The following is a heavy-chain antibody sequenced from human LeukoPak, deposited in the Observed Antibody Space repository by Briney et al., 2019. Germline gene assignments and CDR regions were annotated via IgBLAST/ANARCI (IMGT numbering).Heavy chain of an antibody. Sequence: GGSLRLSCAASGFTFSSYWMHWVRQAPGKGLVWVSRVNSDGRSTRYADSVKGRFTIYRDNAKNTLYLQMNSLRAEDTAVYYCARVITMVRGVIRDYYYYYGMDVWGQGTTVTVS. V-gene: IGHV3-74*01. CDR3: ARVITMVRGVIRDYYYYYGMDV. D-gene: IGHD3-10*01. J-gene: IGHJ6*02. CDR1: GFTFSSYW. CDR2: VNSDGRST.